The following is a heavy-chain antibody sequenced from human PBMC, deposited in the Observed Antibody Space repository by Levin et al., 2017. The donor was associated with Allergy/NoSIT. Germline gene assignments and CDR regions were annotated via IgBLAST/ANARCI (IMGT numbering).Heavy chain of an antibody. V-gene: IGHV4-39*01. CDR3: ARQGDQWLVSLETALGFDP. Sequence: ESLKISCTVSGGSISSSSYYWGWIRQPPGKGLEWIGSIYYSGSTYYNPSLKSRVTISVDTSKNQFSLKLSSVTAADTAVYYCARQGDQWLVSLETALGFDPWGQGTLVTVSS. J-gene: IGHJ5*02. CDR2: IYYSGST. D-gene: IGHD6-19*01. CDR1: GGSISSSSYY.